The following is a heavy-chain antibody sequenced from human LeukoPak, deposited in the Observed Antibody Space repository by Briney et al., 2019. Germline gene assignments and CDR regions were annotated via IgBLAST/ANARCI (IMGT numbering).Heavy chain of an antibody. V-gene: IGHV5-51*01. D-gene: IGHD3-10*01. CDR2: INPSDSDT. J-gene: IGHJ4*02. CDR3: ASQSGPGVSLDY. Sequence: GESLKISCKGSGYSFTTYWVGWVRQMPGKGLEWMGIINPSDSDTRYSPSFRGQVTMSADKSISTAYLQWSSLKASDTAVYYRASQSGPGVSLDYWGQGTLVTVSS. CDR1: GYSFTTYW.